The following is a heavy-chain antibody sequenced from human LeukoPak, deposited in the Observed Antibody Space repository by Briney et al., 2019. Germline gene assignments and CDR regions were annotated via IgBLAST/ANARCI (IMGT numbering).Heavy chain of an antibody. V-gene: IGHV1-69*01. CDR2: IIDIFGTN. J-gene: IGHJ5*01. CDR1: GGTFSSYS. CDR3: TGDVDSSIVPNWFDS. Sequence: YSVTVSCKVSGGTFSSYSFSWVRQAPGQGLEWLGGIIDIFGTNNYPQKYHGRVTIAANESKSTVYMERSSLRSDATAMYCCTGDVDSSIVPNWFDSWGQGTLVTVSS. D-gene: IGHD2-15*01.